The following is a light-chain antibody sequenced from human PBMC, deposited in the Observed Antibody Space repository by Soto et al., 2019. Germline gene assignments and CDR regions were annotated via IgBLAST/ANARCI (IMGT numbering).Light chain of an antibody. J-gene: IGKJ4*01. CDR1: QTINTY. V-gene: IGKV1-39*01. Sequence: DIQMTQSPSSLSASVGDRVTITCRASQTINTYLNWYQQKPGEAPKLLIYAASSLQSGVPSRFSGSGSGTDFTLTISSLQPEDFATYYCQQSYSIPPTVGGGTKVDSK. CDR2: AAS. CDR3: QQSYSIPPT.